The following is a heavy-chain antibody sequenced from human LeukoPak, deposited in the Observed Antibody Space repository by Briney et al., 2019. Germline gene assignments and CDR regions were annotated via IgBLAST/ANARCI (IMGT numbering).Heavy chain of an antibody. V-gene: IGHV4-39*07. CDR2: IYYSGST. Sequence: SETLSLTCTVSGGSISSSSYYWGWIRQPPGKGLEWIGSIYYSGSTYYNPSLKSRVTISVDTSKNQFSLKLSSVTAADTAVYYCAREAPGIAAAGLFDYWGQGTLVTVSS. J-gene: IGHJ4*02. D-gene: IGHD6-13*01. CDR3: AREAPGIAAAGLFDY. CDR1: GGSISSSSYY.